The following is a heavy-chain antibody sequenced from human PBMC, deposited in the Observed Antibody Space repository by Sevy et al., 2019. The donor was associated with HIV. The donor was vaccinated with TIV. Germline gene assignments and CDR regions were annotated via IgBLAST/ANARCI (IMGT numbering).Heavy chain of an antibody. V-gene: IGHV4-39*01. Sequence: SETLSLTCTVSGGSISSSSYYWNWIRQPTGKGLEWIGSIYYTGSTYYKPSLKSRVTISKDTSKNQFSLKLTSVTAADTAVYYCARPEGLQLNYAMDVWGQGTTVTVSS. CDR2: IYYTGST. CDR3: ARPEGLQLNYAMDV. D-gene: IGHD3-3*01. J-gene: IGHJ6*02. CDR1: GGSISSSSYY.